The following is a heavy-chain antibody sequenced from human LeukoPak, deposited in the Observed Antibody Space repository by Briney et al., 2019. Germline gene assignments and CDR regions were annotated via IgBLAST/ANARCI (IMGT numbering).Heavy chain of an antibody. CDR1: GGSIGSNY. J-gene: IGHJ5*02. CDR2: IHYSGST. Sequence: PSETLSLTCNVSGGSIGSNYWSWIRQPPGKGLEWIGYIHYSGSTYYNPSLKSRVSISIATSKNEFSLKLNSVTAADTAVYFCARVSPHISMIMDWIDPWGQGILVTVSS. D-gene: IGHD3-22*01. CDR3: ARVSPHISMIMDWIDP. V-gene: IGHV4-59*01.